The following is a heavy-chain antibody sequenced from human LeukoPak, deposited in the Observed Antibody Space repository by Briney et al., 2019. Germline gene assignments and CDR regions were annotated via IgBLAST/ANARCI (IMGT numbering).Heavy chain of an antibody. V-gene: IGHV3-7*01. CDR3: ARDQIARYPSTFDF. CDR1: GFTFSIHW. CDR2: IKLDGSDK. J-gene: IGHJ4*02. D-gene: IGHD5/OR15-5a*01. Sequence: PGGSLRPSCAASGFTFSIHWMTWVRQAPGKGLEWVATIKLDGSDKYYVDSVKGRFTISRDNAKNSVYLQMNSLRAEDTAVYYCARDQIARYPSTFDFWGQGTLVTVSS.